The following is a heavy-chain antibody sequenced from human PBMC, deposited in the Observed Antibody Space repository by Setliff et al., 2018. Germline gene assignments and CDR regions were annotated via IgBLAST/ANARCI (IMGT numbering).Heavy chain of an antibody. V-gene: IGHV4-59*08. CDR3: GRMSGYQYMDV. CDR1: GGSFTYYY. Sequence: PSETLSLTCAASGGSFTYYYWTWIRQSPGKGLEWIAYMYHSEKTKYNRSLKSRVTISLDTSKNQFSLSLGSVTAADTAVYYCGRMSGYQYMDVWGKGTTVTVSS. J-gene: IGHJ6*03. CDR2: MYHSEKT. D-gene: IGHD2-15*01.